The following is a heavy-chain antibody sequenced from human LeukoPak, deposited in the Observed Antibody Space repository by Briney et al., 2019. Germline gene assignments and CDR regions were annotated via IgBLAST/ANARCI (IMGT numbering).Heavy chain of an antibody. CDR2: IRYDGSNK. Sequence: GGSLRLSCAASGFTFNSYPMHWVRQAPGKGLEWVAYIRYDGSNKNYADSVKGRFTISRDNSRDTLYLHMNSLRAEDTAVYYCAKEGYSSSWYRVLPYYYYMDVWGKGTTVTISS. V-gene: IGHV3-30*02. CDR3: AKEGYSSSWYRVLPYYYYMDV. CDR1: GFTFNSYP. D-gene: IGHD6-13*01. J-gene: IGHJ6*03.